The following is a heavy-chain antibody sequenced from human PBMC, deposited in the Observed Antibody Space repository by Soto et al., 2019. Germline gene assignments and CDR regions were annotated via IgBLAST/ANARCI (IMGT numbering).Heavy chain of an antibody. CDR3: ARVITYHYGMDV. CDR1: GGSIGSYY. CDR2: VYYTGST. Sequence: SETLSLTCNVSGGSIGSYYWNWLRQPAGKGLEWIGYVYYTGSTNYNPSLEGRATISVDSSKNQVSLNLRSVTAADSATYYCARVITYHYGMDVWGQVITVTVSS. V-gene: IGHV4-59*01. J-gene: IGHJ6*02. D-gene: IGHD3-16*01.